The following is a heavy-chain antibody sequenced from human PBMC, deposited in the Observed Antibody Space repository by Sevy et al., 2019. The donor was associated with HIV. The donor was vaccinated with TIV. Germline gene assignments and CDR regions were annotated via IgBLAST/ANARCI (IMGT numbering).Heavy chain of an antibody. CDR1: EFIFNDAW. D-gene: IGHD2-15*01. J-gene: IGHJ5*02. CDR2: IKSNIDGAAI. Sequence: GGSLRLSCVASEFIFNDAWMHWVRQAPGKGLEWVGRIKSNIDGAAIEYAAHVKGRLTISIDDSKKTVFLQMNSLKSEDTAVYFCTTKGRDCSGIGCQISWGQGTQVTVSS. CDR3: TTKGRDCSGIGCQIS. V-gene: IGHV3-15*01.